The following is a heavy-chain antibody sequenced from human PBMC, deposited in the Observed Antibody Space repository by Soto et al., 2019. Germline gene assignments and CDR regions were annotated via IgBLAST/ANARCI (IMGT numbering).Heavy chain of an antibody. CDR2: ISYDGSNK. CDR1: GFTFSSYA. D-gene: IGHD2-8*01. CDR3: SRGGGCTNGVCYTDYYYYGMDV. J-gene: IGHJ6*02. Sequence: QVQLVESGGGVVQPGRSLRLSCAASGFTFSSYAMHWVRQAPGKGLEWVAVISYDGSNKYYADSVKGRFTISRDNSKNTLYLQMNSLRAEDTAVYYCSRGGGCTNGVCYTDYYYYGMDVWGQGTTVTVSS. V-gene: IGHV3-30-3*01.